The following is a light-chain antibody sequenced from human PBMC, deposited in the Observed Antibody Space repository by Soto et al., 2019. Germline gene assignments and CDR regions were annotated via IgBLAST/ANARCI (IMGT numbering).Light chain of an antibody. J-gene: IGLJ2*01. CDR2: DTT. Sequence: QAVVPQEPSLTVSPGGTVTLTCGSSTGAVTSGHYPYWFQQKPGQAPRTLIYDTTKKHSWTPARFSGSLLGGKAALTLSGAQPEDEADYYCLLYYSGARVFGGGTKVTVL. CDR1: TGAVTSGHY. CDR3: LLYYSGARV. V-gene: IGLV7-46*01.